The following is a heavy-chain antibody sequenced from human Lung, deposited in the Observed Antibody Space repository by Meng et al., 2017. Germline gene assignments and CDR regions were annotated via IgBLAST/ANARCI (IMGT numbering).Heavy chain of an antibody. V-gene: IGHV1-18*01. J-gene: IGHJ4*02. Sequence: QVQVVQSGAEMKKPGASVKVSCKASGYTYTDYQTDLVRQAPGQGLEWMGWIHPSGHPTYAQKFQGRVTMTIDTSTTTASMELRSLRSDDSALYYCVKHSSDWSLDSWGQGTLVTVSS. CDR1: GYTYTDYQ. D-gene: IGHD6-19*01. CDR3: VKHSSDWSLDS. CDR2: IHPSGHP.